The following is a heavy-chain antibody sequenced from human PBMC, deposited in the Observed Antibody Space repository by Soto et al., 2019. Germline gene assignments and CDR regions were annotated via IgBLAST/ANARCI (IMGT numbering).Heavy chain of an antibody. D-gene: IGHD1-7*01. Sequence: SETLSLTCTVSGGSISSGGYYWSWIRQHPGKGLEWIGYIYYSGSTYYNPSLKSRVTISVDTSKNQFSLKLSSVTAADTAVYYCARVLSGTTVDNYYYYMDVWGKGTTVTVSS. V-gene: IGHV4-31*03. CDR3: ARVLSGTTVDNYYYYMDV. CDR1: GGSISSGGYY. J-gene: IGHJ6*03. CDR2: IYYSGST.